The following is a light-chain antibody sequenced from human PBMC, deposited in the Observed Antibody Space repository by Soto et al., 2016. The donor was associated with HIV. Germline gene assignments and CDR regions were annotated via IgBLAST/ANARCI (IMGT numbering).Light chain of an antibody. CDR2: SAS. V-gene: IGKV1-39*01. J-gene: IGKJ5*01. CDR3: QQSYSTPPIT. CDR1: QSITTY. Sequence: DIQMTQSPSSLSASTGDRVTITCRASQSITTYLNWYQYKPGEVPKLLIYSASTLQRGVPSRFSASGSGTDFTLVISSLQPEDFATYYCQQSYSTPPITFGQGTRLEIK.